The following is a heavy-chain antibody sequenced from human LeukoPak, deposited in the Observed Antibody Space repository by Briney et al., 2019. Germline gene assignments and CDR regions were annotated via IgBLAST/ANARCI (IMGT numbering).Heavy chain of an antibody. V-gene: IGHV4-39*01. D-gene: IGHD4-17*01. CDR3: ARGDYGDYVLVS. CDR1: GGSISSSSYY. J-gene: IGHJ4*02. Sequence: SETLSLTCTVSGGSISSSSYYWGWIRQPPGKGLEWIGSIYYSGSTYYNPSLKSRVTISVDTSKNQFSLKLSSVTAAGTAVYYCARGDYGDYVLVSWGQGTLVTVSS. CDR2: IYYSGST.